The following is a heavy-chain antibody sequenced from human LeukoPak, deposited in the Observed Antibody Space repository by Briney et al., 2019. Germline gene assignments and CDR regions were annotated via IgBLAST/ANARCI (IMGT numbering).Heavy chain of an antibody. CDR2: ISWNSGSI. Sequence: SSGGYYWSWIRQHPGKGLEWVSGISWNSGSIGYADSVKGRFTISRDNAKNSLYLQMNSLRAEDTALYYCAKGGHYDILTGYPIGYYFDYWGQGTLVTVSS. D-gene: IGHD3-9*01. J-gene: IGHJ4*02. V-gene: IGHV3-9*01. CDR3: AKGGHYDILTGYPIGYYFDY. CDR1: SSGGYY.